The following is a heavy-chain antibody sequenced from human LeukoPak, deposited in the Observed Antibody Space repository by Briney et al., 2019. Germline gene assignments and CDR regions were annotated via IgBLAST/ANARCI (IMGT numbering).Heavy chain of an antibody. CDR1: GGSFSGYY. Sequence: SETLSLTCAVYGGSFSGYYWSWIRQPPPKGLAWIGEINHSGSTNYNPSLKGRVTVSVDTSKNQFSLKLSSVTAADAAVYYCARGPGSGSSDYWGQGTLVTVSS. V-gene: IGHV4-34*01. J-gene: IGHJ4*02. D-gene: IGHD6-6*01. CDR3: ARGPGSGSSDY. CDR2: INHSGST.